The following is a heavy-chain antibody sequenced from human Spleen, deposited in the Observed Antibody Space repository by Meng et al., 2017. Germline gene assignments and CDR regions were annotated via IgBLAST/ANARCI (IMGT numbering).Heavy chain of an antibody. CDR2: IIPIFGTA. J-gene: IGHJ3*01. Sequence: SVKVSCKASGGTFSSYAISWVRQAPGQGLEWMGGIIPIFGTANYAQKFQGRVTITTDESTSTAYMELSSLRSEDTAVYYCARQVGLLAIHSFDVWGQGTMVTVSS. V-gene: IGHV1-69*05. D-gene: IGHD1-26*01. CDR3: ARQVGLLAIHSFDV. CDR1: GGTFSSYA.